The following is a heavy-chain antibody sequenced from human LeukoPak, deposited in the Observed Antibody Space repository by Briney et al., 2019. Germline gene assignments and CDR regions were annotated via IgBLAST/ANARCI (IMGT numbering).Heavy chain of an antibody. CDR2: INHSGST. D-gene: IGHD3-9*01. Sequence: SETLSLTCAVYGGSFSGYYWSWIRQPPGKGLEWIGEINHSGSTNYNPSLKSRVTISVDTSKNQFSLKLSSVTAADTAVYYCARREERYDILTGYPRRDAFDIWGQGTMVTVSS. CDR1: GGSFSGYY. CDR3: ARREERYDILTGYPRRDAFDI. V-gene: IGHV4-34*01. J-gene: IGHJ3*02.